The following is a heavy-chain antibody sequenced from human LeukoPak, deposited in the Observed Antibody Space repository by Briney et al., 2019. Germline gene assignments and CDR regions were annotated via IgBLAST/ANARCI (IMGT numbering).Heavy chain of an antibody. Sequence: PGGSLRLSCTASGFTFGDYAMSWVRQAPGKGLEWVAFIRSTAYGGTTEYAASVKGRFTISRDDSKSIAYLQMNSLETEDTAVYFCARTNYQLLSPTFDYWGQGTLVTVSS. V-gene: IGHV3-49*04. J-gene: IGHJ4*02. CDR3: ARTNYQLLSPTFDY. CDR2: IRSTAYGGTT. CDR1: GFTFGDYA. D-gene: IGHD2-2*01.